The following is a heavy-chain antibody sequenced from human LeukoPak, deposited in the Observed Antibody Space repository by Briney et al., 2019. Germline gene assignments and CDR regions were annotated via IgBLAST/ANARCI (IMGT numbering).Heavy chain of an antibody. CDR1: GFTFSSYA. CDR2: ISYDGSNK. CDR3: ARDPNNSGWYDKGYYYYYYMDV. V-gene: IGHV3-30-3*01. Sequence: GRSLRLSCAASGFTFSSYAMHWVRQAPGKGLEWVAVISYDGSNKYYADSVKGRFTISRDNSKNTLYLQMNSLRAEDTAVYYCARDPNNSGWYDKGYYYYYYMDVWGKGTTVTVSS. J-gene: IGHJ6*03. D-gene: IGHD6-19*01.